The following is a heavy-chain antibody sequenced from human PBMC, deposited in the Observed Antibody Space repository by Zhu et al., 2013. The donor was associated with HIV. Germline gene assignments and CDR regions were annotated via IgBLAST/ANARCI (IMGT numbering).Heavy chain of an antibody. CDR1: GYTFTSYG. J-gene: IGHJ4*02. V-gene: IGHV1-18*01. Sequence: QVQLVQSGAEVKKPGASVKVSCKASGYTFTSYGISWVRQAPGQGLEWMGWISAYNGNTNYAQKLQGRVTMTTDTSTSTAYMELRSLRSDDTAVYYCARETRPTMTTVTTLPDYWGQGTLVTVSS. CDR3: ARETRPTMTTVTTLPDY. CDR2: ISAYNGNT. D-gene: IGHD4-17*01.